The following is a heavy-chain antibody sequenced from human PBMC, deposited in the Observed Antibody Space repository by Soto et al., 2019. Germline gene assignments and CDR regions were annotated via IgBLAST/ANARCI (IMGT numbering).Heavy chain of an antibody. Sequence: SEALSLTCTVSGASIITDNYFWVWIRQSPRRGLELIGSISYSGRTYDNPSLQSRVTVSIDASKNQFSLKLTSVTTADTAVYYCARRRASDYGGNHHPYYFDRWGQGALVTVSS. CDR2: ISYSGRT. V-gene: IGHV4-39*01. D-gene: IGHD4-17*01. CDR3: ARRRASDYGGNHHPYYFDR. J-gene: IGHJ4*02. CDR1: GASIITDNYF.